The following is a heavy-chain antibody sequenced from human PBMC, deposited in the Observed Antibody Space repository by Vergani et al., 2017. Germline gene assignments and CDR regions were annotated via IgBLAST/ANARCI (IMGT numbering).Heavy chain of an antibody. CDR2: ITGSGGST. CDR3: AKGGLENWNDAVF. D-gene: IGHD1-1*01. CDR1: GFTFSIYA. Sequence: EVQLLESGGGLVQPGGSLRLSCAASGFTFSIYAMSWVRRAPGKGLGWVSTITGSGGSTYYADSVKGRFTIFRDNSKNTLYLQMNSLRAEDTAVYYCAKGGLENWNDAVFWGQGTLVTVSS. J-gene: IGHJ4*02. V-gene: IGHV3-23*01.